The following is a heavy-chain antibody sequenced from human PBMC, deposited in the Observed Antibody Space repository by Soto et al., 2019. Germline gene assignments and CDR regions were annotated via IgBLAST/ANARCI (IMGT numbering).Heavy chain of an antibody. D-gene: IGHD2-2*01. J-gene: IGHJ3*02. V-gene: IGHV3-33*08. Sequence: GGSLRLSCAASGFTFSSYGMHWVRQAPGKGLEWVAVIGYDGSNKYYADSVKGRFTISRDNSKNTLYLQMNSLRAEDTAVYYCAGGASTWDAFDIWGQGTRATVSS. CDR3: AGGASTWDAFDI. CDR2: IGYDGSNK. CDR1: GFTFSSYG.